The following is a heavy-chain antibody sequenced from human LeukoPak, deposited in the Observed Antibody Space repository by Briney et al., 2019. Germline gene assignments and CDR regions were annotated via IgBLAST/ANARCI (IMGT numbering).Heavy chain of an antibody. CDR2: INPRDGST. J-gene: IGHJ4*02. V-gene: IGHV1-46*01. D-gene: IGHD5-24*01. CDR1: GYTFTSYY. CDR3: ARSWKEMATMCD. Sequence: GASVKVSCKASGYTFTSYYMHWVRQAPGQGLEWMGIINPRDGSTSYAQKFQGRVTMTRDTSTSTVYMELSSLRSEDTAVYYCARSWKEMATMCDWGQGTLVTVSS.